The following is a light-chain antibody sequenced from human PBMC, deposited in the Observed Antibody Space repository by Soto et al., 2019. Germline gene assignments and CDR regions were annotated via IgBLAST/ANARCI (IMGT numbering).Light chain of an antibody. CDR2: HAS. CDR3: QHRADWPGGS. J-gene: IGKJ2*01. CDR1: QSVASY. Sequence: EIVLTQSPDTLFLSPGDTATLSCRASQSVASYLACYQQKPGQPPRLLMYHASNRATGIPPRFSGSGSGTHFTLTISSLEPGDFAVYYCQHRADWPGGSFGQGTKLEIK. V-gene: IGKV3-11*01.